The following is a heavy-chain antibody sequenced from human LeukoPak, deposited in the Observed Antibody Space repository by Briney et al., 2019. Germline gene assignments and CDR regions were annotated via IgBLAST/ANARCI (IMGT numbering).Heavy chain of an antibody. CDR3: ARGDYYYDSSGPNY. V-gene: IGHV3-30*04. CDR1: GFTFSSYA. Sequence: PGGSLRLSCAASGFTFSSYAMHWVRQAPGKGLEWVAVISYDGSNKYYADSVKGRFTISRDNSKNTLYLQMNSLGAEDTAVYYCARGDYYYDSSGPNYWGQGTLVTVSS. D-gene: IGHD3-22*01. J-gene: IGHJ4*02. CDR2: ISYDGSNK.